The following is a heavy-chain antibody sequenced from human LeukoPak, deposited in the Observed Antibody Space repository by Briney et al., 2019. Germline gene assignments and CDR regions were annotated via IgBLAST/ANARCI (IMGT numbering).Heavy chain of an antibody. Sequence: PGGSLRLSCAASGFTLSSYGMHWVRQAPGKGLEWEAVISYDGSNKYYADSVKGRFTISRDNSKNTLFLQMNSLRAEDTAVYYCAREPSGVLGLDCWGQGTLVTVSS. J-gene: IGHJ4*02. CDR1: GFTLSSYG. CDR2: ISYDGSNK. D-gene: IGHD3-10*01. V-gene: IGHV3-30*03. CDR3: AREPSGVLGLDC.